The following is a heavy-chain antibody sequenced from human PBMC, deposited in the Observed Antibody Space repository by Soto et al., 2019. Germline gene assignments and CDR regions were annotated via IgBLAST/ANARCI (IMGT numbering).Heavy chain of an antibody. V-gene: IGHV4-31*03. CDR2: IYYSGST. Sequence: SETLSLTCTVSGGSISSGGYYWSWIRQHPGKGLEWIGYIYYSGSTYYNPSLKSRVTISVDTSKNQFSLKLSSATAADTAVYYCARDLATSSGSYRDYYYYMDVWGKGTTVTVSS. CDR3: ARDLATSSGSYRDYYYYMDV. J-gene: IGHJ6*03. CDR1: GGSISSGGYY. D-gene: IGHD3-10*01.